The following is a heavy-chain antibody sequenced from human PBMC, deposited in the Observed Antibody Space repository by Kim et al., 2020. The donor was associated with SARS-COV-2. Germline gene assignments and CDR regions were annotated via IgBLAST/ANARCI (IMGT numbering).Heavy chain of an antibody. CDR3: ARDVLEDTLFDY. CDR1: GYTFTGYY. D-gene: IGHD5-18*01. CDR2: INPNSGGT. V-gene: IGHV1-2*06. J-gene: IGHJ4*02. Sequence: ASVKVSCKASGYTFTGYYMHWVRQAPGQGLEWMGRINPNSGGTNYAQKFQGRVTMTRDTSISTAYMELSRLRSDDTAVYYCARDVLEDTLFDYWGQGTLVTVSS.